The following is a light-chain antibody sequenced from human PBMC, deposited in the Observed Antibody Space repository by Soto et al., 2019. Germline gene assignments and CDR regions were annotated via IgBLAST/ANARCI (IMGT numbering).Light chain of an antibody. CDR1: QSISSN. CDR3: QQYDNWPLT. Sequence: EVGMTQSPATLTVSPGERPTLSCRASQSISSNLACYQQKTGQAPRLLIYGASTRGTGSTARFSGSGSGTDFTLTISSLQSEDFAVYYCQQYDNWPLTFGQGTKVDIK. J-gene: IGKJ1*01. CDR2: GAS. V-gene: IGKV3-15*01.